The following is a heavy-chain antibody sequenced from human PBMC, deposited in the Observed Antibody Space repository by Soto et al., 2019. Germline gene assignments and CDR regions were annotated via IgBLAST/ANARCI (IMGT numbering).Heavy chain of an antibody. J-gene: IGHJ5*02. Sequence: EVQLLESGGGLVQPGGSLRLSCAASGFTFSSYAMSWVRQAPAKGLEWVSVISGTGDSTYYADSVKGRFTISRDNSKNTLYLQMNSRRAEDTAVYYCAKRGSGGWFDPWGQGTLVTVSS. CDR1: GFTFSSYA. CDR3: AKRGSGGWFDP. CDR2: ISGTGDST. D-gene: IGHD2-15*01. V-gene: IGHV3-23*01.